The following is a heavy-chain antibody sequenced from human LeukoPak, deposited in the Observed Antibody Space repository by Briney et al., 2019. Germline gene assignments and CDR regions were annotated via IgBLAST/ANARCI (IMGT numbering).Heavy chain of an antibody. CDR3: ARGVSNYDPAGMDV. V-gene: IGHV4-31*03. D-gene: IGHD4-11*01. CDR1: GGSISSGGYY. Sequence: SETLSLTCTVSGGSISSGGYYWSWIRQHPGKGLEWIGYIYYSGSTYYNPSLKSRVTISVDTSKNQFSLKLSSVTAADTAVYYCARGVSNYDPAGMDVWGQGTTVTVSS. CDR2: IYYSGST. J-gene: IGHJ6*02.